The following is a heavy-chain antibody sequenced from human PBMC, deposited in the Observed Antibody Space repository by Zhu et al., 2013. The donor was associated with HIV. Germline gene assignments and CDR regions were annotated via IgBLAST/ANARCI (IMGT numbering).Heavy chain of an antibody. CDR1: GYTFTGYY. Sequence: VQLCSLGVSEEAWGSVKISCKASGYTFTGYYMHWVRQAPGQGLEWMGWINPKSGGTKYAQKFQGRVTMTRDTPISTASMELSRLRSDDTAVYYCAREENYDWPVASWYFDLWGRGTLVIVSS. CDR2: INPKSGGT. D-gene: IGHD3-3*01. CDR3: AREENYDWPVASWYFDL. V-gene: IGHV1-2*02. J-gene: IGHJ2*01.